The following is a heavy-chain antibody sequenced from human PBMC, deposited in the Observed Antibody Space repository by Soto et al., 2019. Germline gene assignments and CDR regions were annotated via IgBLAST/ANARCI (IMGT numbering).Heavy chain of an antibody. V-gene: IGHV4-4*07. J-gene: IGHJ4*02. CDR1: GGSISSYY. Sequence: KSSETLSLTCTVSGGSISSYYWSWIRQPAGKGLEWIGRIYTSGSTNYNPSLKSRVTMSVDTSKNQFSLKLSSVTAADTAVYYCVRDSADYYDSSGYRPFDYWGQGTLVTVSS. CDR3: VRDSADYYDSSGYRPFDY. CDR2: IYTSGST. D-gene: IGHD3-22*01.